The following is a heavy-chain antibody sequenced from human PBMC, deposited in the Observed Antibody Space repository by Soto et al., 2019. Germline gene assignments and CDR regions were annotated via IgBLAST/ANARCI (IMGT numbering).Heavy chain of an antibody. D-gene: IGHD3-3*01. CDR1: GYSVSSNSAA. V-gene: IGHV6-1*01. J-gene: IGHJ4*02. Sequence: QTLSLTWAISGYSVSSNSAAWNLIRQSPSRGLEWLGTTYYRSKWYNDYAVSVKSRLAINADTSKNQFSLQLNSVTPEDTAVYYCARGEGLLVYWGQGTLVTVSS. CDR3: ARGEGLLVY. CDR2: TYYRSKWYN.